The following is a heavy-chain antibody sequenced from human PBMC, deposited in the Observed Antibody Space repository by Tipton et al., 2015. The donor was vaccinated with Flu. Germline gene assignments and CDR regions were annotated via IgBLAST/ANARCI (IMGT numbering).Heavy chain of an antibody. CDR2: IYTSGST. CDR3: ARGAGGPATAYDC. D-gene: IGHD1-1*01. CDR1: GGSISTYY. Sequence: TLSLTCTVSGGSISTYYWSWIRQPAGKGLEWIGRIYTSGSTNYNPALKSRVTMSVDTSKNQFSLRLSSVTAADTAVYYCARGAGGPATAYDCCGQGTLVTVSS. V-gene: IGHV4-4*07. J-gene: IGHJ4*02.